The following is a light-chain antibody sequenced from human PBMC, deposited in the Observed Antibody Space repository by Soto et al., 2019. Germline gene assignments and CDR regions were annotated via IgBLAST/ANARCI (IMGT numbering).Light chain of an antibody. CDR2: DVS. CDR3: QQFNTYPIT. J-gene: IGKJ5*01. Sequence: AIQFTQSPSSLSASVGDKVTITCRASQDIRGALAWYQQKPGKPPKLLIFDVSSLQSGVPSRFSGSGSGTDFTLTISSLQPEDFATYYCQQFNTYPITFGQGTRLEIK. CDR1: QDIRGA. V-gene: IGKV1-13*02.